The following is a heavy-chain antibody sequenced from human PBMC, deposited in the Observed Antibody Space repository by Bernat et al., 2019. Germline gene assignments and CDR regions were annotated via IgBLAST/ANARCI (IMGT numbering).Heavy chain of an antibody. J-gene: IGHJ4*02. Sequence: EVQLLESGGGLVQPGGSLRLSCAASGFTFSSYAMSWVRQAPGKGLEWVARIKGQIDGGTIGYTAPVKGRFTISREDSKNMVYLQMNSLKTEDTAVYCCTTGDTIWGQGTLVTVSS. D-gene: IGHD5-18*01. V-gene: IGHV3-15*01. CDR2: IKGQIDGGTI. CDR1: GFTFSSYA. CDR3: TTGDTI.